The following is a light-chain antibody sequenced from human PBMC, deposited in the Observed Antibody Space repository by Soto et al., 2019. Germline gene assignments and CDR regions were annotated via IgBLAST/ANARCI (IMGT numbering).Light chain of an antibody. CDR3: QQYDNCPPT. CDR2: GAS. V-gene: IGKV3D-15*01. CDR1: QSVSSN. J-gene: IGKJ4*01. Sequence: EIVMTQSPAILSVSPGERATLSCRASQSVSSNLAWYQQKPGQAHRLLIYGASTRATGIAARFSASGSGTEFTLTISSLQSEDFAVYYCQQYDNCPPTFGGGTKVEI.